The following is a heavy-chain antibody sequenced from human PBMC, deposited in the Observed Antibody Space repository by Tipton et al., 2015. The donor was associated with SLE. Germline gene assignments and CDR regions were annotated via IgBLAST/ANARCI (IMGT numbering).Heavy chain of an antibody. Sequence: TLSHPCTVSGGSISSSSYYWGWIRQPPGKGLEWIGSIYYSGSTYYNPSLKSRVTISVDTSKNQFSLKLSSVTAADTAVYYCARAPPDLKRCWFDPWGQGTLGTVSS. CDR1: GGSISSSSYY. CDR2: IYYSGST. V-gene: IGHV4-39*07. J-gene: IGHJ5*02. CDR3: ARAPPDLKRCWFDP.